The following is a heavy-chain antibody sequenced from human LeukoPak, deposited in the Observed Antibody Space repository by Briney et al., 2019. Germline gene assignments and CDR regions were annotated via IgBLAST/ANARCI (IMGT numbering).Heavy chain of an antibody. CDR2: ISYDGSIN. CDR1: GFTFSSYA. Sequence: PGRSLRLSCAASGFTFSSYAMHWVRQAPGKGLEWVALISYDGSINDYADSVKGRFTISRDNSKNTPYLQMNSLRADDTAMYYCARGSYSSSWKTFDYWGQGTLVTVSS. J-gene: IGHJ4*02. V-gene: IGHV3-30*04. CDR3: ARGSYSSSWKTFDY. D-gene: IGHD6-13*01.